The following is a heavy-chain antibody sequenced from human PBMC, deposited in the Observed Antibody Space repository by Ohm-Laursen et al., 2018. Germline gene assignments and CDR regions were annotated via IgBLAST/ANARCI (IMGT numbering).Heavy chain of an antibody. J-gene: IGHJ3*01. CDR1: GGSISSGGYY. V-gene: IGHV4-31*03. Sequence: PSETLSLTCTVSGGSISSGGYYWSWIRQHPGKGLEWIGYIYYSGSTYYNPSLKSRVTISVDTSKNQFSLKLSSVTAADTAVYYCASSQSSSWYHAFDVWGQGTMVTVSS. CDR2: IYYSGST. CDR3: ASSQSSSWYHAFDV. D-gene: IGHD6-13*01.